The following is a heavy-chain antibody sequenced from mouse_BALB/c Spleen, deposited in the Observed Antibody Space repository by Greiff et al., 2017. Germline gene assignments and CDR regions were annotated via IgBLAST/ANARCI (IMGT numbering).Heavy chain of an antibody. CDR2: ISYDGSN. V-gene: IGHV3-6*02. D-gene: IGHD4-1*01. J-gene: IGHJ3*01. Sequence: DVKLQESGPGLVKPSQSLSLTCSVTGYSITSGYYWNWIRQFPGNKLEWMGYISYDGSNNYNPSLKNRISITRDTSKNQFFLKLNSVTTEDTATYYCAWGSDWFAYWGQGTLVTVSA. CDR3: AWGSDWFAY. CDR1: GYSITSGYY.